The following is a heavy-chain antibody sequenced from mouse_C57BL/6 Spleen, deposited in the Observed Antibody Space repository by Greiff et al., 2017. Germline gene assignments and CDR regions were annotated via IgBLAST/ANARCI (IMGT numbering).Heavy chain of an antibody. CDR1: GYAFSSSW. V-gene: IGHV1-82*01. CDR3: ARSALTGDHRWYFDV. CDR2: IYPGDGDT. J-gene: IGHJ1*03. Sequence: QVQLKQSGPELVKPGASVKISCKASGYAFSSSWMNWVKQRPGKGLEWIGRIYPGDGDTNYNGKFKGKATLTADKSSSTAYMQLSSLTSEDSEVYFCARSALTGDHRWYFDVWGTGTTGTVSS. D-gene: IGHD4-1*01.